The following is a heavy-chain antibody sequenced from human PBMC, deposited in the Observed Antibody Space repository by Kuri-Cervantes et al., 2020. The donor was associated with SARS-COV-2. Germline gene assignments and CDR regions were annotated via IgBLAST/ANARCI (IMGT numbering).Heavy chain of an antibody. CDR3: ARKEWLHIQDAFDI. V-gene: IGHV3-7*04. J-gene: IGHJ3*02. CDR1: GFTFSSYW. CDR2: IKQDGSEK. D-gene: IGHD5-24*01. Sequence: GESLKISCAASGFTFSSYWMSWVRQAPGKGLEWVANIKQDGSEKYYVDSVKGRFTISRDNAKNTLYLQMNSLRAEDTAVYYCARKEWLHIQDAFDIWGQGTMVTVSS.